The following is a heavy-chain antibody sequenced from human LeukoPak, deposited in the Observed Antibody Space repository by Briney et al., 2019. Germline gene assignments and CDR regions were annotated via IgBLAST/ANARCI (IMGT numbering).Heavy chain of an antibody. CDR2: SGST. Sequence: SGSTYYNPSLKSRVTISVDTSKNQFSPKLSSVTAADTAVYYCARLRYSYGEYYFDYWGQGTLVTVSS. CDR3: ARLRYSYGEYYFDY. V-gene: IGHV4-39*07. D-gene: IGHD5-18*01. J-gene: IGHJ4*02.